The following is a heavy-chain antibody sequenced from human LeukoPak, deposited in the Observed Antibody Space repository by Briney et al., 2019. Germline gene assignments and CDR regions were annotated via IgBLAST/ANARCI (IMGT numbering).Heavy chain of an antibody. J-gene: IGHJ4*02. Sequence: SETLPLTCTVSGYSISSGYYWGWIRQPPGKGLEWIGSIYHGGSTYYTPSLKSRVTISIDTSKNQFSLKLSSVTATDTAVYYCARDRRRRDDSSGYSVIFDYWSQGTLVTVSS. CDR3: ARDRRRRDDSSGYSVIFDY. V-gene: IGHV4-38-2*02. CDR1: GYSISSGYY. D-gene: IGHD3-22*01. CDR2: IYHGGST.